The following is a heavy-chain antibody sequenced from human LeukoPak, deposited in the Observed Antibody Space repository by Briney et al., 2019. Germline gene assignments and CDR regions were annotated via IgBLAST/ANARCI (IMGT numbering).Heavy chain of an antibody. V-gene: IGHV4-34*01. J-gene: IGHJ4*02. CDR3: ARGSRGSGGSCYRN. D-gene: IGHD2-15*01. CDR1: GGSFSGYY. Sequence: PSETRSLTCAVYGGSFSGYYWSWIRQPPGKGLEWIGEINHSGSTNYNPSLKSRVTISVDTSKNQFSLKLSSVTAADTAVYYCARGSRGSGGSCYRNWGQGTLVTVSS. CDR2: INHSGST.